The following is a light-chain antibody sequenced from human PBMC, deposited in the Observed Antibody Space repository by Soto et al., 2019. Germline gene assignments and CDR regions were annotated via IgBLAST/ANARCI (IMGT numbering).Light chain of an antibody. CDR3: QHYDTSPIT. J-gene: IGKJ5*01. Sequence: EIVLTQSPATLSVSPGERATLSRRASQSVSSNLAWHQQKPGQAPRLLIYGASNRATGIPDRFSGGGSGTDFTLTISRLAPEDFALYYCQHYDTSPITFGQGTRLEIK. CDR1: QSVSSN. CDR2: GAS. V-gene: IGKV3-20*01.